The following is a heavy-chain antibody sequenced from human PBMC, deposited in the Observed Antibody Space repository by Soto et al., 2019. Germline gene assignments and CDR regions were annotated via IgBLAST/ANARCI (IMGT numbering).Heavy chain of an antibody. J-gene: IGHJ5*02. CDR3: ARDLRAVGMASRFDP. V-gene: IGHV3-11*01. CDR2: IGNRGTGK. D-gene: IGHD6-13*01. CDR1: GFTFGDYY. Sequence: QVHLVESGGGLVKPGGSLRLSCEASGFTFGDYYMTWIRQAPGKGLEWVSFIGNRGTGKDYADSVKGRFTIFRNNAKNSLYLQMNSLRAEDTAMYYCARDLRAVGMASRFDPWGQGTLVTVSS.